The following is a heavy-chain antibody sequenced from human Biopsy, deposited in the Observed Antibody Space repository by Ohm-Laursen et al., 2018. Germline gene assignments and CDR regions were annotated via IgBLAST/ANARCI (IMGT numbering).Heavy chain of an antibody. CDR2: INHSGST. D-gene: IGHD3-3*01. J-gene: IGHJ4*02. CDR3: ARGEYYAYWSGARKLNYFDY. V-gene: IGHV4-34*01. CDR1: GGSFSGTY. Sequence: TLSPTCAVSGGSFSGTYWSWIRQTPGKGLEWIGEINHSGSTKYNPSFESRVTISVDTSKNQFSLNLFSVTAADAARYFCARGEYYAYWSGARKLNYFDYWGQGTLVIVSS.